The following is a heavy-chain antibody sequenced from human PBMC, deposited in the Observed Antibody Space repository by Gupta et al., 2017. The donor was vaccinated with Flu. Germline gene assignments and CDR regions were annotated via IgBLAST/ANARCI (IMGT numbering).Heavy chain of an antibody. CDR1: GGTFSTFA. Sequence: QVQLVQSGAEVKRPGSSVKVSCKASGGTFSTFAISWVRQAPGQGLEWMGGIGPLFGTANYARKFQDRVTITADKSTSIAYMELSSLRSDDTAVYYCASLTGTINYYYYMDVWGKGTTVTVSS. CDR3: ASLTGTINYYYYMDV. J-gene: IGHJ6*03. CDR2: IGPLFGTA. D-gene: IGHD1-7*01. V-gene: IGHV1-69*06.